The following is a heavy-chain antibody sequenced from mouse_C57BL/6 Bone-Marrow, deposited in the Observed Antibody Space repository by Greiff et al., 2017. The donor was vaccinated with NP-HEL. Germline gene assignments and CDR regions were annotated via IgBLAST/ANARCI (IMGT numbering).Heavy chain of an antibody. CDR1: GYSFTGYF. Sequence: VHVKQSGPELVKPGDSVKISCKASGYSFTGYFMNWVMQSHGKSLEWIGRINPYNGDTFYNQKFKGKATLTVDKSSSTAHMELRSLTSEDSAVYYCARCYYGSSYAWFAYWGQGTLVTVSA. V-gene: IGHV1-20*01. CDR3: ARCYYGSSYAWFAY. D-gene: IGHD1-1*01. CDR2: INPYNGDT. J-gene: IGHJ3*01.